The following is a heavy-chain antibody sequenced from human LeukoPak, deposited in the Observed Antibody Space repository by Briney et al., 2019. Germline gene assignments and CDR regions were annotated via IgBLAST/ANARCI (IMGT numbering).Heavy chain of an antibody. J-gene: IGHJ5*02. D-gene: IGHD6-19*01. CDR3: ARSIAVADNWFDP. Sequence: KYGESLKISCKGSGYSFTSYWIGWVRQMPGKGLEWMGIIYPGDSDTRYSPSFQGQVTISADKSISTAYLQWSSLKASDTAMYYCARSIAVADNWFDPWGQGTLVTVSS. V-gene: IGHV5-51*01. CDR1: GYSFTSYW. CDR2: IYPGDSDT.